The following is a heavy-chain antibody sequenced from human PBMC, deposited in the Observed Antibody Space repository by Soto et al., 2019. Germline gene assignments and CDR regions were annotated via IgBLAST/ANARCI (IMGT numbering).Heavy chain of an antibody. D-gene: IGHD1-1*01. CDR1: GGTFTYYA. Sequence: SVKVSCKASGGTFTYYAIALVRQASGQGLEWMGGIIPIFGTPTYAQKFQGRLTITADESTSTVYMELSSLRSEDTALYYCAIRRERLAFDIWGQGTMVTVSS. J-gene: IGHJ3*02. CDR3: AIRRERLAFDI. CDR2: IIPIFGTP. V-gene: IGHV1-69*13.